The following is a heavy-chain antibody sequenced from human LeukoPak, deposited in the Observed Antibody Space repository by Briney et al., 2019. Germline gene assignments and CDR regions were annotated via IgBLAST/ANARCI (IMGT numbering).Heavy chain of an antibody. V-gene: IGHV3-23*01. CDR1: GFTFSSYA. D-gene: IGHD4-17*01. Sequence: GGSLRLSCAASGFTFSSYAMSWVRQAPGKGLEWVSAISGSGGSTYYADSVKGRFTISRDNSKNTPYLQMNSLRAEDTAVYYCAKDRSDYGDYDYYMDVWGKGTTVTVSS. J-gene: IGHJ6*03. CDR3: AKDRSDYGDYDYYMDV. CDR2: ISGSGGST.